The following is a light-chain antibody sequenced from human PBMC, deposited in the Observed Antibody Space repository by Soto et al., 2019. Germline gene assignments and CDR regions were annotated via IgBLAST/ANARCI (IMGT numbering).Light chain of an antibody. CDR2: DTS. V-gene: IGKV3D-20*02. Sequence: EIVLTQSPGTLSLSPGEIATLFFSASQSVISSHLAWYQQKPGQAPRLLIYDTSYRAAGIPARFSGSGSGTDFTLTISSLEPEDLAVYYCQQRGTFGPGTKVDIK. CDR1: QSVISSH. J-gene: IGKJ3*01. CDR3: QQRGT.